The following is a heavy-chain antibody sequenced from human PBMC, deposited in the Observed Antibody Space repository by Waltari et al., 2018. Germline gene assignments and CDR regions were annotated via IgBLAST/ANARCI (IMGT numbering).Heavy chain of an antibody. CDR1: GGSISSGSYY. Sequence: QVQLQESGPGLVKPSQTLSLTCSVSGGSISSGSYYWPWIRQPAGKPLEWSGHIYTSGITKYNPSLKSRVTISVDTSKNQFSLKLSSVTAADTAVYYCARGSVLGDYFDYWGQGTLVTVSS. J-gene: IGHJ4*02. CDR2: IYTSGIT. CDR3: ARGSVLGDYFDY. D-gene: IGHD3-16*01. V-gene: IGHV4-61*09.